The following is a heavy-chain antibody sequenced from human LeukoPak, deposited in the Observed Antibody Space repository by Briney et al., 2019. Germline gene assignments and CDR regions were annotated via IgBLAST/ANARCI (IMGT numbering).Heavy chain of an antibody. CDR2: IGAYNCDT. CDR1: GYTFTSFG. CDR3: TRDHCRGDNCPSFDY. V-gene: IGHV1-18*04. J-gene: IGHJ4*02. Sequence: ASVKVSCKPSGYTFTSFGISWVRQAPGQGLEWMGWIGAYNCDTNYAQKFQGRVTMTTDTSTSTAYIDLRSLRSDDTAVYYCTRDHCRGDNCPSFDYWGQGTLVTVSS. D-gene: IGHD2-15*01.